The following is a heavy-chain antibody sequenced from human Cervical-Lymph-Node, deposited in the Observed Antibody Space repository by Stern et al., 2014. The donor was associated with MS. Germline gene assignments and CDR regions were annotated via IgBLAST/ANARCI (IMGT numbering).Heavy chain of an antibody. D-gene: IGHD3-10*01. CDR1: GYTFTTYY. CDR2: INPSGGYT. CDR3: AKDFGSVYSFDY. Sequence: VQLVQSGAEVQKPGASAKVSCKASGYTFTTYYIHWVRQAPGQGLEWMGIINPSGGYTSYAQKFKGRVTMTRDTSTSTVYMEVSSLRSEDTAVYYCAKDFGSVYSFDYWGQGTLVTVSS. V-gene: IGHV1-46*01. J-gene: IGHJ4*02.